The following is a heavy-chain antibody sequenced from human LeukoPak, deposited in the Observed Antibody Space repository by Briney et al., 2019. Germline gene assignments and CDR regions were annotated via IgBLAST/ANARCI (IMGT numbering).Heavy chain of an antibody. Sequence: ASVKVSCKASGGTFSSYAISWVRQAPGQGLEWMGGIIPIFGTANYAQRFQGRVTITADESTSTAYMELSSLRSEDTAVYYCARPDEDRGYSYGYNYWGQGTLVTVSS. J-gene: IGHJ4*02. D-gene: IGHD5-18*01. V-gene: IGHV1-69*13. CDR2: IIPIFGTA. CDR3: ARPDEDRGYSYGYNY. CDR1: GGTFSSYA.